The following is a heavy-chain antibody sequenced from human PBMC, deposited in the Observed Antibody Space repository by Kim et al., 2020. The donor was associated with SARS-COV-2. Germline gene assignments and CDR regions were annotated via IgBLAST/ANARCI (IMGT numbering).Heavy chain of an antibody. CDR2: ISTDGGGT. CDR1: GFTFSTYA. Sequence: GGSLRLSCAASGFTFSTYAMHWVRQAPGKGLEYVSAISTDGGGTYYADSVKGRFTISRDNSKNTLYLQMTSLRDEDMAVYYCARWSSNSCYDYWGQGSLVTVSS. J-gene: IGHJ4*02. CDR3: ARWSSNSCYDY. V-gene: IGHV3-64*02. D-gene: IGHD2-2*01.